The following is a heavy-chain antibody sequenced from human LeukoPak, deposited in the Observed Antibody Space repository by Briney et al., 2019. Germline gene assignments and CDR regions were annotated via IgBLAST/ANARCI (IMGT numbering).Heavy chain of an antibody. D-gene: IGHD3-10*01. J-gene: IGHJ4*02. Sequence: SETLSLTCAVYGGSYSGYYWSWIRQPPGKGLEWIGEINHSGSTNYNPSLKSRVTISVDTSKNQFSLKLSSVTAADTAVYYCAGSITVVRGPFDYWGQGTLVTVSS. CDR1: GGSYSGYY. CDR2: INHSGST. V-gene: IGHV4-34*01. CDR3: AGSITVVRGPFDY.